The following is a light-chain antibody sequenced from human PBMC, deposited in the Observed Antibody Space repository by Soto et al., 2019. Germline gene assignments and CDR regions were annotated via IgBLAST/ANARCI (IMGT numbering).Light chain of an antibody. CDR1: QCIKNY. CDR2: AAS. J-gene: IGKJ4*01. V-gene: IGKV1-27*01. Sequence: DIQVTQHPSSLSASVGDRVTITCRASQCIKNYLAWYQQKPGETPKLLIYAASTLESGIPPRFSGSGSGTDFTLTINNLQPEDVATYYCQRYYNAPFTFGGGTNVEIK. CDR3: QRYYNAPFT.